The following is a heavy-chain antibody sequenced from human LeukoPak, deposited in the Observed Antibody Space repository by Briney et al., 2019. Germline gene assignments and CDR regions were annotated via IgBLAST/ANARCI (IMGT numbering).Heavy chain of an antibody. CDR3: ARQLRITFGGVIVIRYFDY. J-gene: IGHJ4*02. CDR1: GASITISSSY. Sequence: SETLSLTCTVSGASITISSSYWGWTRQPPGNGLEWIGIFFLSGTTYYKPSFKTRVPLSIATSNNHFTLKLRSVTAADTAVYYCARQLRITFGGVIVIRYFDYWGEGTLVTVS. V-gene: IGHV4-39*01. CDR2: FFLSGTT. D-gene: IGHD3-16*02.